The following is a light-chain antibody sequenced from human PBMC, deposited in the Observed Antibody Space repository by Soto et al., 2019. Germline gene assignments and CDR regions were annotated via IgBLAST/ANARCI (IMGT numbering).Light chain of an antibody. Sequence: QLVLTQPPSVSGAPGQRVTISCTGSSSNIGAGYDVQWYRQLPGAAPKLLIYANINRPSGVPDRFSGSKSGTSASLAITGLRAEDEADYYCQSYDSSLSGSVFGGGTKVTVL. CDR1: SSNIGAGYD. J-gene: IGLJ2*01. CDR2: ANI. CDR3: QSYDSSLSGSV. V-gene: IGLV1-40*01.